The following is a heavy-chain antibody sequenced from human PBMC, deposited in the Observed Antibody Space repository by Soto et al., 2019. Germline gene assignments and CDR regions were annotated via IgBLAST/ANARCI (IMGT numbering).Heavy chain of an antibody. CDR3: GRFRLIRGSYDAFDI. V-gene: IGHV1-3*01. J-gene: IGHJ3*02. Sequence: QVQLVQSGAEVKKPGASVKVSCKASGYTFTSDAMHWVRQAPGQRLEWMGWINAGNGNTKYSQKVQGRVTITRDTSASTAYMELRSLRCEDTSVYYCGRFRLIRGSYDAFDIWGKGTMVSVSS. D-gene: IGHD3-16*01. CDR1: GYTFTSDA. CDR2: INAGNGNT.